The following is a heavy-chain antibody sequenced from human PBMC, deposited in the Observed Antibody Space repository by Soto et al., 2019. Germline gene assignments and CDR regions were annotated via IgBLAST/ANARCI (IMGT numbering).Heavy chain of an antibody. CDR2: ISGSGGST. V-gene: IGHV3-23*01. J-gene: IGHJ4*02. D-gene: IGHD6-13*01. CDR3: AKSLAAGYFFDY. CDR1: GDPISSYA. Sequence: GGSLRLSCAASGDPISSYAMSWVRQAPGKGLEWVSAISGSGGSTYYADSVKGRFTISRDNSKNTLYLQMNSLRAEDTSLYYCAKSLAAGYFFDYWGQGTLVTVSS.